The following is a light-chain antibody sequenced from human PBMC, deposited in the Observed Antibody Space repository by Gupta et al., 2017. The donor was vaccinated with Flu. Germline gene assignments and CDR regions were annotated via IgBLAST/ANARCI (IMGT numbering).Light chain of an antibody. CDR1: SSNIGAGYD. CDR3: QSYDSSLSGYV. CDR2: GNS. V-gene: IGLV1-40*01. Sequence: QSVLTQPPSVSGAPGQRVTIPCTGSSSNIGAGYDVLWYQQLPGTAPKLLIYGNSNRPSWVPDRFSGSKSGTSASLAITGLQAGDEADYYCQSYDSSLSGYVFGRGTKLTVL. J-gene: IGLJ3*02.